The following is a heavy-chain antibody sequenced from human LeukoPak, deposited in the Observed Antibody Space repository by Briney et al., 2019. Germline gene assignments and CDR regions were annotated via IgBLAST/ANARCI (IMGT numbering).Heavy chain of an antibody. CDR2: INHSGST. J-gene: IGHJ4*02. CDR3: ARGGGSSWYVY. V-gene: IGHV4-34*01. CDR1: GGSFSGYY. Sequence: PSETLSLTCAVYGGSFSGYYWSWIRQPPGKGLEWIGEINHSGSTNYNPSLKSRVTISVDTSKNQFSLKLSSVTAADTAVYYCARGGGSSWYVYWGQGTLVTVS. D-gene: IGHD6-13*01.